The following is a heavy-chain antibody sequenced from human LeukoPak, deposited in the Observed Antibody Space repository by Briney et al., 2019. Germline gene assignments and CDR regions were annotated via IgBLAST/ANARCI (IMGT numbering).Heavy chain of an antibody. Sequence: SVKVSCKASGGTFSSYAINWVRQAPGQGLEWMGRIIPILGIANYAQKFQGRVTITADKSTSTAYMELSSLRSEDTAVYYCARGRLHSGFDPWGQGTLVTVSS. CDR1: GGTFSSYA. V-gene: IGHV1-69*04. CDR2: IIPILGIA. D-gene: IGHD4-11*01. J-gene: IGHJ5*02. CDR3: ARGRLHSGFDP.